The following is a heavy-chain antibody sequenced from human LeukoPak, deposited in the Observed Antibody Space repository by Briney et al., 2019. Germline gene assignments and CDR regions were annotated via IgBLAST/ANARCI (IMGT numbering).Heavy chain of an antibody. CDR3: ATLPGYYYDSSGYVDAFDI. J-gene: IGHJ3*02. D-gene: IGHD3-22*01. Sequence: RESLKISCKGFEYNLTNYWIGWVRQMPGKGLEWMGIIYPGDSDTRYCPSFQGQVTISADKSISTAYLQGSSLKASDTAMYYCATLPGYYYDSSGYVDAFDIWGQGTMVTVSS. CDR2: IYPGDSDT. CDR1: EYNLTNYW. V-gene: IGHV5-51*01.